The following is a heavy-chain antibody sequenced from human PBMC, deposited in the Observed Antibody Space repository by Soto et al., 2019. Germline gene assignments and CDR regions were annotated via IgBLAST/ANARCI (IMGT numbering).Heavy chain of an antibody. Sequence: SVKVSCKASGGTFSSYTISWVRQAPGQRLEWMGRIIPILGIANYAQKFQGRVTITADKSTSTAYMELSSLRSEDTAVYYCARRGSGSYYDYWGQGTLVTVSS. D-gene: IGHD1-26*01. CDR3: ARRGSGSYYDY. CDR1: GGTFSSYT. CDR2: IIPILGIA. V-gene: IGHV1-69*02. J-gene: IGHJ4*02.